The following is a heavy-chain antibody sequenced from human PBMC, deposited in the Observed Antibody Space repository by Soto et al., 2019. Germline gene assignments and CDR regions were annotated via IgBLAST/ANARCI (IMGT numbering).Heavy chain of an antibody. J-gene: IGHJ5*02. CDR2: IYATGTT. D-gene: IGHD1-1*01. CDR1: GASISGFY. Sequence: SETLSLTCTVSGASISGFYWSWIRKSAGKGLEWIGRIYATGTTDYNPSLKSRVMMSVDTSKKQFSLKLRSVSAADTAVYYCVRDGTKTLRDWFDPWGQGISVTVSS. CDR3: VRDGTKTLRDWFDP. V-gene: IGHV4-4*07.